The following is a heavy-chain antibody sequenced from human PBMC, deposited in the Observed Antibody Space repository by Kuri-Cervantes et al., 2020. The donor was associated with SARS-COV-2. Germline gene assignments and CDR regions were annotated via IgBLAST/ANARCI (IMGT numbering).Heavy chain of an antibody. CDR2: INPDGSYT. Sequence: GGSLRLSCAASGFTFSSYAMSWVRQAPGKGLEWVSRINPDGSYTNNADSVKGRSTLSRDNAKNMLFLQMNSLRAEDTAVYYCVRDGDHWNFDYWGQGTLVTVSS. V-gene: IGHV3-74*01. CDR1: GFTFSSYA. CDR3: VRDGDHWNFDY. D-gene: IGHD1-1*01. J-gene: IGHJ4*02.